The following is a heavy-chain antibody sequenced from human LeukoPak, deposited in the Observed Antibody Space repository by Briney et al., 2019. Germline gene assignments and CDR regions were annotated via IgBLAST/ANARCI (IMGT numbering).Heavy chain of an antibody. J-gene: IGHJ4*02. CDR2: ISYDGSNK. V-gene: IGHV3-30-3*01. D-gene: IGHD5-18*01. CDR3: ARAGSQSHADAAMGFCNY. Sequence: AGRSLRLSCAASGFTFSSYAMHWVRQAPGKGLEWVAVISYDGSNKYYADSVKGRFTISRDNSKNTLYLQMDSLSAEDTAVYYCARAGSQSHADAAMGFCNYWGQGTLVTVSS. CDR1: GFTFSSYA.